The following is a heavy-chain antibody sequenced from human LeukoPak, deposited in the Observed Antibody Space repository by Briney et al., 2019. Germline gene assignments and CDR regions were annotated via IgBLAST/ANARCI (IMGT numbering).Heavy chain of an antibody. J-gene: IGHJ4*02. Sequence: GGSLRLSCAASGFIFSSYWMHWVRQAPGKGLVWVSRINSDGSSTSYADSVKGRFTISRDNAKNTLYLQMNSLRAEDTAVYYCARRSSGSPPYYFGYWGQGTLVTVSS. CDR3: ARRSSGSPPYYFGY. D-gene: IGHD1-26*01. CDR1: GFIFSSYW. V-gene: IGHV3-74*01. CDR2: INSDGSST.